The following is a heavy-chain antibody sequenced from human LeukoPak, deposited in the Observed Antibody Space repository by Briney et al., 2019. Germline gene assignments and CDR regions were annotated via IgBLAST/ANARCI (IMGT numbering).Heavy chain of an antibody. CDR2: ISYDGSNK. CDR3: AKTLPRTMVRGESSYYYYYGMDV. Sequence: GGSLRLSCAASGFTFSSYGMHWVRQAPGKGLEWVAVISYDGSNKYYADSVKGRSTISRDNSKNTLYLQMNSLRAEDTAVYYCAKTLPRTMVRGESSYYYYYGMDVWGQGTTVTVSS. V-gene: IGHV3-30*18. CDR1: GFTFSSYG. D-gene: IGHD3-10*01. J-gene: IGHJ6*02.